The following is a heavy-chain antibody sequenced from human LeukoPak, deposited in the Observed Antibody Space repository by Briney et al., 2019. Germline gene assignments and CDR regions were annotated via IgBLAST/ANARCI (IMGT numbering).Heavy chain of an antibody. CDR3: AIGSDILTGTAPFYY. V-gene: IGHV3-7*03. CDR2: IKQDGSEK. D-gene: IGHD3-9*01. J-gene: IGHJ4*02. CDR1: GFTFSSYW. Sequence: GGSLRLSCAASGFTFSSYWMSWVRQAPGKGLEWVANIKQDGSEKYYVDSVKGRFTISRDNAKNSLYLQMNSLRAEDTAVYYCAIGSDILTGTAPFYYWGQGTLVTVSS.